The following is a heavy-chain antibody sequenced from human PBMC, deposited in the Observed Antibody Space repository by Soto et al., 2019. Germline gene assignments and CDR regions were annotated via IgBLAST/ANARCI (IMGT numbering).Heavy chain of an antibody. V-gene: IGHV4-31*03. D-gene: IGHD2-15*01. CDR2: IYYSGST. CDR1: GGSISSGGYY. J-gene: IGHJ4*02. CDR3: ARASDGYCSGGSCYYFAY. Sequence: PSETLSLTCTVSGGSISSGGYYWSWIRQHPGKGLEWIGYIYYSGSTYYNPSLKSRVTISVDTSKNQFSLKLSSVTAADTAVYYCARASDGYCSGGSCYYFAYWRQGTLVTVSS.